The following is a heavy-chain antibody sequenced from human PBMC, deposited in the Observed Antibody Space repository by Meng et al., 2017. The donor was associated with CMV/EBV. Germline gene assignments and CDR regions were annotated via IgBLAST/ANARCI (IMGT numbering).Heavy chain of an antibody. D-gene: IGHD6-19*01. CDR1: GFTFSSYA. CDR3: ARDLWRIIAVAEGGGDY. V-gene: IGHV3-30*04. Sequence: GGSLRLSCAASGFTFSSYAMHWVRQAPGKGLEWVAVISYDGSNKYYADSVKDRFTISRDNSKNTLYLQMNSLRAEDTAVYYCARDLWRIIAVAEGGGDYWGQGTLVTVSS. CDR2: ISYDGSNK. J-gene: IGHJ4*02.